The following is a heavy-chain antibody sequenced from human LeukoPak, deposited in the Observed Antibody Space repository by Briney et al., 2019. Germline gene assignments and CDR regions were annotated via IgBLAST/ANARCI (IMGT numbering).Heavy chain of an antibody. CDR2: IIPIFGTA. Sequence: ASVKVSCTASGGTFSSYAISWVRQTPGQGLEWMGGIIPIFGTANYAQKFQGRVTITTDESTSTAYMELSSLRSEDTAVYYCARDSYYYDSSGYYHSHNWFDPWGQGTLVTVSS. V-gene: IGHV1-69*05. J-gene: IGHJ5*02. CDR3: ARDSYYYDSSGYYHSHNWFDP. CDR1: GGTFSSYA. D-gene: IGHD3-22*01.